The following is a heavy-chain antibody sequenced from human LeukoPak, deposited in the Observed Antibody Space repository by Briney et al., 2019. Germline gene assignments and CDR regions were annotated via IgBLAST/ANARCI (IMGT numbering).Heavy chain of an antibody. CDR1: GFTFSSYS. D-gene: IGHD3-22*01. Sequence: GGSLRLSCAASGFTFSSYSMNWVRQAPGKGLEWVPSISSSSSYIYYADSVKGRFTISRDNAKNSLYLQMNSLRAEDTAVYYCAREQGYYYDFGYYYGMDVWGQGTTVTVSS. CDR2: ISSSSSYI. CDR3: AREQGYYYDFGYYYGMDV. J-gene: IGHJ6*02. V-gene: IGHV3-21*01.